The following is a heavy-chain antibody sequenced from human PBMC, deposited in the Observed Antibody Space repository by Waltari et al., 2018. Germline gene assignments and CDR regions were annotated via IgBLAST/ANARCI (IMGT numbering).Heavy chain of an antibody. D-gene: IGHD6-6*01. Sequence: EVQLVESGGGLVQPGGSLRLSCAASGFTFSSHWMSWVRQAPGKGLEWVAKIKQDGSEKYYVDSVKGRFTISRDNAKNALYLQMNSLRAEDTAVYYCARDQRSSDTWGQGTLVTVSS. CDR1: GFTFSSHW. CDR2: IKQDGSEK. J-gene: IGHJ5*02. CDR3: ARDQRSSDT. V-gene: IGHV3-7*01.